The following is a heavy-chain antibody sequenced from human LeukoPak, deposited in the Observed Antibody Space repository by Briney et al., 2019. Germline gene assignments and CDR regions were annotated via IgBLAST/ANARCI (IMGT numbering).Heavy chain of an antibody. D-gene: IGHD5-12*01. V-gene: IGHV1-18*01. J-gene: IGHJ4*02. CDR2: ISAYNGNT. CDR3: AGSGDIVATKSFDY. CDR1: GYTFTSYG. Sequence: ASVKVSCKASGYTFTSYGISWVRQAPGQGLEWMGWISAYNGNTNYAQKFQGRVTMTTDTSTSAAYMELRSLRSDDTAVYYCAGSGDIVATKSFDYWGQGTLVTVSS.